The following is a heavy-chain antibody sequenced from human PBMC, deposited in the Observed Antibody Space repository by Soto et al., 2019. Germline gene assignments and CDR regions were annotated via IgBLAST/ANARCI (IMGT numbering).Heavy chain of an antibody. D-gene: IGHD1-26*01. CDR2: VFYTVFT. CDR3: ARGGGSDSFDY. Sequence: SETLSLTCAVSGCSISGSYYYWGWLRQSPGKGPEWIGSVFYTVFTSYNPSLESRRSLSIDRATNQFSLNLNSMSAADRAVYFCARGGGSDSFDYWGQGVLVTVSS. CDR1: GCSISGSYYY. V-gene: IGHV4-39*07. J-gene: IGHJ4*02.